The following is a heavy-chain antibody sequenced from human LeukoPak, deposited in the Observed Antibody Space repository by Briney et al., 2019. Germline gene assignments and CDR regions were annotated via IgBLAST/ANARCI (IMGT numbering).Heavy chain of an antibody. D-gene: IGHD3-16*01. CDR1: GYTFTSYG. CDR3: ARDRRMITFERPSFDY. Sequence: ASVKVSCKASGYTFTSYGISWVRQAPGQGLEWMGWISAYNGNTNYAQKLQGRVTMTTDTSTSTAYMELSRLRSDDTAVYYCARDRRMITFERPSFDYWGQGTLVTVSS. CDR2: ISAYNGNT. V-gene: IGHV1-18*01. J-gene: IGHJ4*02.